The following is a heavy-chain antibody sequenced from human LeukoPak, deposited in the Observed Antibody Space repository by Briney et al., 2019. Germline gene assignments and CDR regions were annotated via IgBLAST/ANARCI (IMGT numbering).Heavy chain of an antibody. J-gene: IGHJ4*02. D-gene: IGHD6-13*01. V-gene: IGHV3-23*01. CDR3: ARGSYSSSWKTFDY. CDR2: ISSTGGTT. Sequence: GGSLRLSCAASGFTFSSYGMSWVRQAPGKGLEWVSSISSTGGTTYYADSVKGRFTISRDNSKNTLYVQMNSLRTEDTAVYYCARGSYSSSWKTFDYWGQGTLVTVSS. CDR1: GFTFSSYG.